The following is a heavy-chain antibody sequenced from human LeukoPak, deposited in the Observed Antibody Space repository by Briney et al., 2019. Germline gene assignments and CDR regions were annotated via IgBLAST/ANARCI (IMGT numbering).Heavy chain of an antibody. CDR1: GFTFSDYF. D-gene: IGHD1-1*01. Sequence: GGSLRLSCAASGFTFSDYFMSWIRQAPGKGLEWVSYISSSSSYTNYADSVKGRFTISRDNAKNALYLQMNSLRAEDTAVYYCARAPNEGGYYFDYRGQGTLVTVSS. CDR3: ARAPNEGGYYFDY. J-gene: IGHJ4*02. CDR2: ISSSSSYT. V-gene: IGHV3-11*05.